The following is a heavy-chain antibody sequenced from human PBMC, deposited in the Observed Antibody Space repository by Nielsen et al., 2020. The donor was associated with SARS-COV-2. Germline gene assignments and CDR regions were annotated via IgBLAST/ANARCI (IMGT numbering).Heavy chain of an antibody. CDR3: ARDLPSLIAVAGMVNY. D-gene: IGHD6-19*01. Sequence: GGSLRLSCAASGFTFSSYGMHWVRQAPGKGLEWVAVTWYDGSNKYYADSVKGRFTISRDNSKNTLYLQMNSLRAEDTAVYYCARDLPSLIAVAGMVNYWGQGTLVTVSS. CDR2: TWYDGSNK. V-gene: IGHV3-33*08. J-gene: IGHJ4*02. CDR1: GFTFSSYG.